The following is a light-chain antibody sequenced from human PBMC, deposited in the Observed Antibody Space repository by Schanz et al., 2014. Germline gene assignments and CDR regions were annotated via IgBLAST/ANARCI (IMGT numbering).Light chain of an antibody. Sequence: QSALTQPPSASGSPGQSVTISCTGTSSDIGGYNFVSWYQQHPGKAPKLMIYDVSNRPSGVSNRFSGSKSGNTASLTISGLQAEDEADYYCCSYAGSSTFLFGTGTKLTVL. J-gene: IGLJ1*01. CDR1: SSDIGGYNF. CDR3: CSYAGSSTFL. CDR2: DVS. V-gene: IGLV2-23*02.